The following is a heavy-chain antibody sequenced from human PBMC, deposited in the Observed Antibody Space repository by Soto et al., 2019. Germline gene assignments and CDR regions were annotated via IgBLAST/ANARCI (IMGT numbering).Heavy chain of an antibody. CDR1: GYSISSGYY. D-gene: IGHD2-8*02. V-gene: IGHV4-38-2*01. Sequence: SETLSLTCAVSGYSISSGYYWGWIRQPPGKGLEWIGSIYHSGSTYYNPSLKSRVTISVDTSKNQFSLKLSSVTAADTAVYYCARSRAGGVADYWGQGTLVTVSS. CDR2: IYHSGST. CDR3: ARSRAGGVADY. J-gene: IGHJ4*02.